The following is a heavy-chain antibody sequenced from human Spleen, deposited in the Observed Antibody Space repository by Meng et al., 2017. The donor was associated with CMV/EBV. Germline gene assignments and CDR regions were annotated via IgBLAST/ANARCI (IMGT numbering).Heavy chain of an antibody. J-gene: IGHJ3*01. CDR2: IDPSDSES. Sequence: GGSLRLSCKASEYSFSEYWIGWVRQRPGEGLEYMGLIDPSDSESRYSSSFQGQVTFSVDKSITTAFLQWSSLRPWDTAIYFCARRITVTGPFDLWGHGTLVTVSS. D-gene: IGHD4-11*01. CDR1: EYSFSEYW. CDR3: ARRITVTGPFDL. V-gene: IGHV5-51*01.